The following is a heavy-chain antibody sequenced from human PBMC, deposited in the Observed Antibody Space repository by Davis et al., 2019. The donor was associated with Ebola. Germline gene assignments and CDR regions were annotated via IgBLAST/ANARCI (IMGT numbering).Heavy chain of an antibody. Sequence: ASVKVSCKASGYTFTGYYMHWVRQAPGQGLEWMGWINPNSGSTNYAQKFQGRVTMTRDTSISTTYLELSRLRSDDTAFYYCARDGSTSNQKSGELDYWGQGPLVTVSS. CDR2: INPNSGST. CDR3: ARDGSTSNQKSGELDY. CDR1: GYTFTGYY. D-gene: IGHD7-27*01. V-gene: IGHV1-2*02. J-gene: IGHJ4*02.